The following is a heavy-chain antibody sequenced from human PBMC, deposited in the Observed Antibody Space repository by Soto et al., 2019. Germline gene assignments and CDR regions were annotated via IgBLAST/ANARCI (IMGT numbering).Heavy chain of an antibody. CDR3: ARSDYDSSGYYYFDY. D-gene: IGHD3-22*01. V-gene: IGHV4-30-2*01. Sequence: SETLSLTCAVSGGSISSGGYSWSWIRQPPGEGLEWIGYIYHSGSTYYNPSLKSRVTISVDRSKNQFSLKLSSVTAADTAVYYCARSDYDSSGYYYFDYWGQGTLVTVSS. CDR1: GGSISSGGYS. CDR2: IYHSGST. J-gene: IGHJ4*02.